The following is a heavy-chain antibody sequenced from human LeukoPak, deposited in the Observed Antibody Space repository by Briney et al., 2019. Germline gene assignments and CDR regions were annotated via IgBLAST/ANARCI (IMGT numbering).Heavy chain of an antibody. CDR2: IYWNDDK. Sequence: ESGPTLVNPTQTLTLTCTFSGFSLSTSGVGVGWIRQPPGKALEWLALIYWNDDKRYSPSLKSRLTITKDTSKNQVVLRMTNMDPVDTATYYCAHRHNRDCSRTSCLGRWFDPWGQGTLVTVSS. V-gene: IGHV2-5*01. J-gene: IGHJ5*02. CDR3: AHRHNRDCSRTSCLGRWFDP. CDR1: GFSLSTSGVG. D-gene: IGHD2-2*01.